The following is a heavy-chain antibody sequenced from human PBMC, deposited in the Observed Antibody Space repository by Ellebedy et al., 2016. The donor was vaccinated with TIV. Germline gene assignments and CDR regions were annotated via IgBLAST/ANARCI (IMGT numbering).Heavy chain of an antibody. J-gene: IGHJ4*02. CDR3: ARAVITAAGIQPNFDY. V-gene: IGHV1-8*01. Sequence: AASVKVSCKASGYTFTSYDINWVRQATGQGLEWMGWMNPNSGNTCYAQKFQGRVTMTRHTSISTAYMELSSLRSEDTAVYYCARAVITAAGIQPNFDYWGQGTLVTVSS. D-gene: IGHD6-13*01. CDR2: MNPNSGNT. CDR1: GYTFTSYD.